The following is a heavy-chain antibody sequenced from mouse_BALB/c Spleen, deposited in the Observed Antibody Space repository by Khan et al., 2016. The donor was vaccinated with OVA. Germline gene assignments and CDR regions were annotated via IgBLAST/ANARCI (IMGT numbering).Heavy chain of an antibody. CDR1: GYTFTSYD. J-gene: IGHJ3*01. CDR3: ARSVLELRAWFTY. CDR2: INPYNDYN. D-gene: IGHD3-1*01. Sequence: EVELVESGPELVKPGASVKLSCKASGYTFTSYDLHWVKQKPGQGLEWIGYINPYNDYNKINEKFKGKATLTSDKSSSTAYMELSSLTSEDSAVYYCARSVLELRAWFTYWGQGTLVTVSA. V-gene: IGHV1S136*01.